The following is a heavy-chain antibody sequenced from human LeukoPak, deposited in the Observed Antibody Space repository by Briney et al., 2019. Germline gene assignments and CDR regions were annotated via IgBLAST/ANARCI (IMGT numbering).Heavy chain of an antibody. CDR3: ARLPHDTNGYYYFDY. CDR2: IYYSGST. D-gene: IGHD3-22*01. Sequence: PSETLSLTCTVSGGSISSSSYYWGWISQPPGKGLEWIGSIYYSGSTYDNPSLKSRVTTSVDTSKNQFSLKLSSVTAADTAVYYCARLPHDTNGYYYFDYWGQGTLVTVSS. J-gene: IGHJ4*02. CDR1: GGSISSSSYY. V-gene: IGHV4-39*01.